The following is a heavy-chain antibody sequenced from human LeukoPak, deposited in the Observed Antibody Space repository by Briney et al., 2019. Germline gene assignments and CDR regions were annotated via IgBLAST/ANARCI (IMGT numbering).Heavy chain of an antibody. CDR3: AKDHYDFWSGSPSNPVDY. D-gene: IGHD3-3*01. Sequence: PGGSLRLSCAASGFTFDDYTMHWVRQAPGKGLEWVSLISWDGGSTYYADSVKGRFTISRDNSKNSLYLQMNSPRTEDTALYYCAKDHYDFWSGSPSNPVDYWGQGTLVTVSS. CDR2: ISWDGGST. J-gene: IGHJ4*02. V-gene: IGHV3-43*01. CDR1: GFTFDDYT.